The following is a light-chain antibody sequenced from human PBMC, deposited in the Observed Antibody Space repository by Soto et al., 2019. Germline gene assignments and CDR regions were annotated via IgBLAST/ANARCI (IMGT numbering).Light chain of an antibody. J-gene: IGLJ1*01. Sequence: QSVLTQPASVSGSPGQSITISCPGTSSDVGSYNVVSWYQQHPGKAPKLMIYEGSKRPSGVSNRFSGSKSGNTASLTISGLQAEDEADYYCCSYAGTGTYVFGTGTKV. CDR1: SSDVGSYNV. CDR3: CSYAGTGTYV. CDR2: EGS. V-gene: IGLV2-23*01.